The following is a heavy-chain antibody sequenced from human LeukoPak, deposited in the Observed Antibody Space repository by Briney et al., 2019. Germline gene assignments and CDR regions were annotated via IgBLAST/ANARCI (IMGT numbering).Heavy chain of an antibody. V-gene: IGHV3-15*01. J-gene: IGHJ3*02. D-gene: IGHD2-2*02. CDR2: IKSKTDGGTT. Sequence: GGSLRLSCAASGFTFSNAWMSWVRQAPGKGLEWVGRIKSKTDGGTTDYAAPVKGRSTISRDDSKNTLYLQMNSLKTEDTAVYYCTTALRLYCSSTSCYTYAFDIWGQGTMVTVSS. CDR3: TTALRLYCSSTSCYTYAFDI. CDR1: GFTFSNAW.